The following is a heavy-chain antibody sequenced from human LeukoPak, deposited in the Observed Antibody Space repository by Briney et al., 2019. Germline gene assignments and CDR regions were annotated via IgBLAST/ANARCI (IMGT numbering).Heavy chain of an antibody. D-gene: IGHD6-6*01. CDR2: IYYSGST. CDR1: GYSISNNNL. V-gene: IGHV4-28*01. Sequence: PSETLSLTCAVSGYSISNNNLWGWLRQPPGKGLEWIGYIYYSGSTNYNPSLKSRVTISVDTSKNQFSLKLSSVTAADTAVYYCARAESIAARRVWFDPWGQGTLVTVSS. J-gene: IGHJ5*02. CDR3: ARAESIAARRVWFDP.